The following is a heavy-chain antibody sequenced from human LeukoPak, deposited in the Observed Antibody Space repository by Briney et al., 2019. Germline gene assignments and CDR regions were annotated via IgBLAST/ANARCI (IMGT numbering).Heavy chain of an antibody. D-gene: IGHD6-19*01. Sequence: SETLSLTCTFSGGSISSYYWTWFRQPPGKGLEWIGSFYNSGSTSYNPSLGSRVTISLDTSKNLFSLKLTSVTAADSAIYYCASTQQWMASYYWGQGTLVTVSS. CDR1: GGSISSYY. J-gene: IGHJ4*02. V-gene: IGHV4-59*08. CDR2: FYNSGST. CDR3: ASTQQWMASYY.